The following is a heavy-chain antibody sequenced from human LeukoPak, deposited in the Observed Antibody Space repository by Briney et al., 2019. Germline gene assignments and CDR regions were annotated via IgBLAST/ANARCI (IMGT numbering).Heavy chain of an antibody. Sequence: PGESLKISCKGSGYTFTSYWIGWVRQMPGKGLEWMGIIYPGDSDTRYSPSFQGQVTFSADKSISTAYLQWSSLKASDTAMYYCATNAANVRATTDVTFNWGQGTLVTVSS. CDR3: ATNAANVRATTDVTFN. CDR1: GYTFTSYW. D-gene: IGHD1-26*01. CDR2: IYPGDSDT. V-gene: IGHV5-51*01. J-gene: IGHJ4*02.